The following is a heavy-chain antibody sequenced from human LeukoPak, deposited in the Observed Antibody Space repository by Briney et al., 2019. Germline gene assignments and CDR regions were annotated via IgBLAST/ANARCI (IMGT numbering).Heavy chain of an antibody. CDR3: ARATAPGKLRFLEWLPRGACYYFDY. D-gene: IGHD3-3*01. CDR2: ISAYNGNT. V-gene: IGHV1-18*01. CDR1: GCSFSSYA. Sequence: ASVTVSFNCSGCSFSSYANSWVRQPPAPGLEWMWCISAYNGNTNYAQKLQGSVTMTTDTSTSTAYMELRSLRSDDTAVYYCARATAPGKLRFLEWLPRGACYYFDYWGQGTLVTVSS. J-gene: IGHJ4*02.